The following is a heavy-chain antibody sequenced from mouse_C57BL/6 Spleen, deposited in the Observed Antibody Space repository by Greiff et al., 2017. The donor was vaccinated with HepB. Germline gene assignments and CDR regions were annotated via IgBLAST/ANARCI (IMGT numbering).Heavy chain of an antibody. CDR2: INPNNGGT. V-gene: IGHV1-26*01. Sequence: EVQLQQSGPELVKPGASVKISCKASGYTFTDYYMNWVKQSHGKSLEWIGDINPNNGGTSYNQKFKGKATLTVDKSSSPAYMELRSLTSEDSAVYYCAPIYYMPTRSWFAYWGQGTLVTVSA. CDR1: GYTFTDYY. J-gene: IGHJ3*01. CDR3: APIYYMPTRSWFAY. D-gene: IGHD2-1*01.